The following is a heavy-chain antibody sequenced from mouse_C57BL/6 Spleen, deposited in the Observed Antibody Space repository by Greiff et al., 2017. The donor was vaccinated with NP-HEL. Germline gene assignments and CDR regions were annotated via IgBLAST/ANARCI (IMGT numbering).Heavy chain of an antibody. J-gene: IGHJ2*01. V-gene: IGHV5-9*01. CDR2: ISGGGGNT. CDR1: GFTFSSYT. Sequence: DVMLVESGGGLVKPGGSLKLSCAASGFTFSSYTMSWVRQTPEKRLEWVATISGGGGNTYYPDSVKGRFTISRDNAKNTLYLQMSSLRSEDTALYYCASSYDYDGYYFDYWGQGTTLTVSS. D-gene: IGHD2-4*01. CDR3: ASSYDYDGYYFDY.